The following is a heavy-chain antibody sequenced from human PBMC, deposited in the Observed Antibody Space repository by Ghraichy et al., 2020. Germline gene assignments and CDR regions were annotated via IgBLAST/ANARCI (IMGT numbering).Heavy chain of an antibody. CDR3: AKARPRIAVAPDAFDI. V-gene: IGHV3-43*01. J-gene: IGHJ3*02. Sequence: GESLNISCAASGFTFDDYTMHWVRQAPGKGLEWVSLISWDGGSTYYADSVKGRFTISRDNSKNSLYLQMNSLRTEDTALYYCAKARPRIAVAPDAFDIWGQGTMVTVSS. CDR2: ISWDGGST. CDR1: GFTFDDYT. D-gene: IGHD6-19*01.